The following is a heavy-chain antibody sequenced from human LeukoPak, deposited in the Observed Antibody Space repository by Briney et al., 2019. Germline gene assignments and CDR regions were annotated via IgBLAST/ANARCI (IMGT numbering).Heavy chain of an antibody. CDR1: GYTFTDYY. Sequence: GASVKVSCKASGYTFTDYYINWIRQAPGQGLEWMGWINPNRGGTSYAQNFQGRVTMTRDTPITTAYMELSRLRSDDTAVYYCARRPIDCSTTSCYVDYWGQGTLVTVSS. D-gene: IGHD2-2*01. CDR3: ARRPIDCSTTSCYVDY. J-gene: IGHJ4*02. CDR2: INPNRGGT. V-gene: IGHV1-2*02.